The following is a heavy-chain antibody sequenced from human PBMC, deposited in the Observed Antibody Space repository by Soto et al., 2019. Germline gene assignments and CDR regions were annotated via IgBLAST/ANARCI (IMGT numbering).Heavy chain of an antibody. CDR2: IIGSGDSA. Sequence: GGSLRLSCTVSGFTLRSYAMNWVRQAPGGGLEWVSNIIGSGDSASYADSVKGRFTISRDNSQNTLFLQMDSLRVDDTATYYCVKDRAFRTVAGADRWGQGTLVTVSS. CDR3: VKDRAFRTVAGADR. V-gene: IGHV3-23*01. CDR1: GFTLRSYA. J-gene: IGHJ4*01. D-gene: IGHD6-19*01.